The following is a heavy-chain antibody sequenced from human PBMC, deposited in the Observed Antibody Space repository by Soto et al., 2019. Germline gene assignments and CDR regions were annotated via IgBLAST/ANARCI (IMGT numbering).Heavy chain of an antibody. CDR1: GFTFSSYS. Sequence: GSLRLSCAASGFTFSSYSMNWVRQAPGKGLVWVSRINSDGSSTSYADSVKGRFTISRDNAKNTLYLQMNSLRAEDTAVYYCVRTSLVVAAATREDYWGKGTLVTVSS. CDR2: INSDGSST. J-gene: IGHJ4*02. D-gene: IGHD2-15*01. V-gene: IGHV3-74*01. CDR3: VRTSLVVAAATREDY.